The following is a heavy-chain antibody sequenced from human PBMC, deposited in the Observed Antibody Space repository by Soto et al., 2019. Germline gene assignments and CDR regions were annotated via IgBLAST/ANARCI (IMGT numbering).Heavy chain of an antibody. CDR2: IYWDDDK. D-gene: IGHD5-12*01. Sequence: QITLKESGPTLVKPTQTLTLTCTFSGFSLSTSGVGVGWIRQPPGKALEWLALIYWDDDKRYSPSVKSRLTITMDTSKNQVVLTMTNMYPVDTATYYCAHVYGGYYNFDYWGQGTLVTVSS. V-gene: IGHV2-5*02. CDR1: GFSLSTSGVG. CDR3: AHVYGGYYNFDY. J-gene: IGHJ4*02.